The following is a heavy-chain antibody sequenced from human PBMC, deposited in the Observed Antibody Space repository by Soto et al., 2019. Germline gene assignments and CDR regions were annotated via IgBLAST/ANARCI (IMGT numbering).Heavy chain of an antibody. V-gene: IGHV3-66*01. J-gene: IGHJ6*03. CDR2: IYSGGST. CDR1: GFTVSSNY. CDR3: AREGIAARYYYYYYMDV. Sequence: PGGSLRLSCAASGFTVSSNYMSWVRQAPGKGLEWVSVIYSGGSTYYADSVKGRFTISRDNSKNTLYLQMNSLRAEDTAVYYCAREGIAARYYYYYYMDVWGKGTTVTVSS. D-gene: IGHD6-6*01.